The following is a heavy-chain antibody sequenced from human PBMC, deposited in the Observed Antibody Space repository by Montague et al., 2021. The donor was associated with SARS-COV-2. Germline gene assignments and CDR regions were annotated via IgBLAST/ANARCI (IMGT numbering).Heavy chain of an antibody. CDR1: GGSMSDHY. J-gene: IGHJ5*02. CDR2: IYYSGGI. V-gene: IGHV4-59*11. D-gene: IGHD3-10*01. Sequence: SETLSLTCTVSGGSMSDHYWAWIRQPPGKGLEWLAYIYYSGGINSNASLKSRVSMSVDMSKNQFSLKLTSVTAADTAVYYCARAVSVRRAVNWFDPWGQGTLVTVSS. CDR3: ARAVSVRRAVNWFDP.